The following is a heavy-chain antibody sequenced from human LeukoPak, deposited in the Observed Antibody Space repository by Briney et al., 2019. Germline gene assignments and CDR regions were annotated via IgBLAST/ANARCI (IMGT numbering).Heavy chain of an antibody. J-gene: IGHJ4*02. CDR1: GFTFSSYS. CDR3: AKDGQLDFDY. V-gene: IGHV3-23*01. Sequence: GGSLRLSCAASGFTFSSYSMNWVRQAPGKGLEWVSAISGSGGSTYYADSVKGRFTISRDNSKNTLYLQMNSLRAEDTAVYYCAKDGQLDFDYWGQGTLVTVSS. CDR2: ISGSGGST. D-gene: IGHD6-13*01.